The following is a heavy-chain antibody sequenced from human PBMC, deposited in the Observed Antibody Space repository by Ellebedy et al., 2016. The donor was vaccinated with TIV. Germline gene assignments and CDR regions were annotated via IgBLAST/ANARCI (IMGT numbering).Heavy chain of an antibody. V-gene: IGHV3-11*04. D-gene: IGHD5-18*01. CDR2: ISSSGSTI. CDR1: GFTFSDYY. Sequence: GGSLRLSCAASGFTFSDYYMSWIRQAPGKGLEWVSYISSSGSTIYYADSVKGRFTISRDNAKNSLYLQMNSLRAEDTAVYYCARDVDTAMATFDYWGQGTLVTVSS. CDR3: ARDVDTAMATFDY. J-gene: IGHJ4*02.